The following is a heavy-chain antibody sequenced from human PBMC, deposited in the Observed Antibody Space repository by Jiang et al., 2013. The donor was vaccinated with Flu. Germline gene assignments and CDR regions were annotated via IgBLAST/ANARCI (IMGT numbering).Heavy chain of an antibody. J-gene: IGHJ4*02. V-gene: IGHV3-23*04. Sequence: VQLVESGGGLVQPGGSLRLSCAASGFTFSSYAMSWVRQAPGKGLEWVSAISGSGGSTYYADSVKGRFTISRDNSKNTLYLQMNSLRAEDTAVYYCATQIGDYYDSSGYYVYYWGQGTLVTVSS. CDR3: ATQIGDYYDSSGYYVYY. D-gene: IGHD3-22*01. CDR1: GFTFSSYA. CDR2: ISGSGGST.